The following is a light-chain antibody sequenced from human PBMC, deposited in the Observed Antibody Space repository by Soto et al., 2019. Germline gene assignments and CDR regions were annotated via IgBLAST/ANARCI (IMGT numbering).Light chain of an antibody. Sequence: DIQMTQSPSSLSASVGDRVTITCQASQDISNYLNWYQQKPGKAPKLLIYDASNLETGVPSRFSGSGSGTDFTFTISSLQPEVIATYYCQQYDNFTFGPGTKVDIK. J-gene: IGKJ3*01. CDR2: DAS. CDR1: QDISNY. V-gene: IGKV1-33*01. CDR3: QQYDNFT.